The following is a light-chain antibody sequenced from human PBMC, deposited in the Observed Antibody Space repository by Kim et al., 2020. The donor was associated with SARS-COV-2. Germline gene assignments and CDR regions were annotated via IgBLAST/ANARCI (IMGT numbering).Light chain of an antibody. CDR2: TAL. J-gene: IGKJ2*01. CDR3: QQTYSSPAT. V-gene: IGKV1-39*01. Sequence: SASVGDRVTITCRASQSINNYLNWYQQKSGKAPNLLISTALTGQGGGPSRFSVSGYGTDFTLTISSLQPEDSATYYCQQTYSSPATFGQGTKLEI. CDR1: QSINNY.